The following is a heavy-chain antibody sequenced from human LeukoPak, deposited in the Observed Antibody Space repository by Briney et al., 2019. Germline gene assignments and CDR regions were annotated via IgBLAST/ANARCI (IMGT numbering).Heavy chain of an antibody. J-gene: IGHJ4*02. CDR1: GFTFSSYA. D-gene: IGHD5-18*01. V-gene: IGHV3-23*01. CDR2: ISGSGGST. Sequence: GGSLRLSCAASGFTFSSYAMSWVRQAPGKGLEWVSAISGSGGSTYYADSVKGRFTISRDNSKNTLYLQMNSLRAEDTAVYYCAKGPTDVDTAMLYRYYFDYWGQGTLVTVSS. CDR3: AKGPTDVDTAMLYRYYFDY.